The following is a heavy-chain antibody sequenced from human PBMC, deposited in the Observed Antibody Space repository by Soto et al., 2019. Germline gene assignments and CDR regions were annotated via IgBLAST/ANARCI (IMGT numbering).Heavy chain of an antibody. CDR1: GGTFSSYA. CDR3: ARDPRSSSSRGMDV. J-gene: IGHJ6*02. V-gene: IGHV1-69*13. Sequence: GASVKVSCKASGGTFSSYAISWVRQAPGQGLEWMGGIIPIFGTANYAQKFQGRVTITADESTSTAYMELSSLRSEDTAVYYCARDPRSSSSRGMDVWGQGTTVTVSS. D-gene: IGHD6-6*01. CDR2: IIPIFGTA.